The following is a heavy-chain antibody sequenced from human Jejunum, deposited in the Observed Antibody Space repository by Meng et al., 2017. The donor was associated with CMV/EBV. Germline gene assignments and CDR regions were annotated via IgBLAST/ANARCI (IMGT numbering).Heavy chain of an antibody. J-gene: IGHJ3*02. Sequence: GSECGLASFWSGWLRRLAGTGLEWMGILHPGDSESRYSPSFQGQVTMSADKSISTAYLQWNSLKASGTAMYYCAAQTGLGNDAFDIWGQGTMVTVSS. CDR3: AAQTGLGNDAFDI. D-gene: IGHD3/OR15-3a*01. CDR2: LHPGDSES. V-gene: IGHV5-51*01. CDR1: ECGLASFW.